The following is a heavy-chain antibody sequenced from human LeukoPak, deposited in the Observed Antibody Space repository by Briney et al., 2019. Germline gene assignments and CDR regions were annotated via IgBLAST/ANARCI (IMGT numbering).Heavy chain of an antibody. V-gene: IGHV3-23*01. CDR2: ISGSGAGT. J-gene: IGHJ4*02. CDR3: AKDWGSGSYSNY. Sequence: GGSLRLSCAASGFTFSRYGMHWVRQAPGKGLEWVSAISGSGAGTFYADSVKGRFTISRDNSKNTLYLQMNNLRAEDTAVYYCAKDWGSGSYSNYWGQGTLVTVSS. D-gene: IGHD1-26*01. CDR1: GFTFSRYG.